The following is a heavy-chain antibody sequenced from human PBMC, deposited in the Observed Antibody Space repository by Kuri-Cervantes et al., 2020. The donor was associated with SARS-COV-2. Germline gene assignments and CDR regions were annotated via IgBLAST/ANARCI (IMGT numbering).Heavy chain of an antibody. CDR3: ARDNSGTTFSVF. CDR1: GFTFSTYV. Sequence: GESLKISCAASGFTFSTYVIHWVRQAPGKGLEWVAVISYDGSNKYYADSVKGRFTISRDNSKNTLYLQMNSLRAEDTAVYYCARDNSGTTFSVFWGQGTMVTVSS. D-gene: IGHD1-1*01. J-gene: IGHJ3*01. CDR2: ISYDGSNK. V-gene: IGHV3-30*03.